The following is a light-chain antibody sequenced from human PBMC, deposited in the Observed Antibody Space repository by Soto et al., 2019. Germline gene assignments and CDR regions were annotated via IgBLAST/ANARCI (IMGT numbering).Light chain of an antibody. CDR1: QSIGGW. CDR3: QEHNSYIPT. CDR2: EAS. J-gene: IGKJ1*01. V-gene: IGKV1-5*03. Sequence: DIQMTQSPSTLPASVGDRVTMTCRASQSIGGWLAWYQQKPGKAPKLLIYEASVLQKGVPSRFSGSGSGTEFPLAISSLQPDDFATYCCQEHNSYIPTFGPGTKVEIK.